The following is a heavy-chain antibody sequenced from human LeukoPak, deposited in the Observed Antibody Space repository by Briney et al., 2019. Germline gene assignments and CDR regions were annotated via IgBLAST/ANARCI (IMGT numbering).Heavy chain of an antibody. V-gene: IGHV1-2*02. J-gene: IGHJ3*02. D-gene: IGHD1-1*01. CDR3: ARDYWNDVRHDAFDI. CDR1: GYTFTGYY. Sequence: GASLKVSCKASGYTFTGYYMHWVRQAPGQGLEWMGWINPNSGGTNYAQKFQGRVTMTRDTSISTAYMELSRLRSDDTAVYYCARDYWNDVRHDAFDIWGQGTMVTVSS. CDR2: INPNSGGT.